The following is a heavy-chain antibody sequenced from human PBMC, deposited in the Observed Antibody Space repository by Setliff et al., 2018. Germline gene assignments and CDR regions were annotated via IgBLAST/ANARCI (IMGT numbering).Heavy chain of an antibody. Sequence: GASVKVSCKASGYSFTSYGISWVRQAPGQGLEWMGWISAKNGNRNYAQKLQGRVTMTTDTSTSTAYMELRSLRSDDTAVYYCVRSGKFGMRFWFDQWGQGTLVTVSS. CDR2: ISAKNGNR. CDR1: GYSFTSYG. J-gene: IGHJ5*02. V-gene: IGHV1-18*01. CDR3: VRSGKFGMRFWFDQ. D-gene: IGHD1-26*01.